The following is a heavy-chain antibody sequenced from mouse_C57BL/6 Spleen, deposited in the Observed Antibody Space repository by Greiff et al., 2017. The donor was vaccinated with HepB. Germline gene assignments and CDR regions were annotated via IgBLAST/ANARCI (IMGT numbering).Heavy chain of an antibody. D-gene: IGHD1-1*01. CDR1: GFTFSDYG. J-gene: IGHJ4*01. CDR3: ARQESLYYGSMDY. V-gene: IGHV5-17*01. CDR2: ISSGSSTI. Sequence: EVKLEESGGGLVKPGGSLKLSCAASGFTFSDYGMHWVRQAPEKGLEWVAYISSGSSTIYYADTVKGRFTISRDNAKNTLFLQMTSLRSEDTAMYYCARQESLYYGSMDYWGQGTSVTVSS.